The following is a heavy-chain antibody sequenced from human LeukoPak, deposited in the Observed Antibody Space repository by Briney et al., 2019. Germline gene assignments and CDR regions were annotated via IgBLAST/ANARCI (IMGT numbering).Heavy chain of an antibody. J-gene: IGHJ4*02. CDR3: VRERLYYGSGTYYNYFDY. CDR2: INSGGSTT. V-gene: IGHV3-74*01. D-gene: IGHD3-10*01. CDR1: GFTFSSYW. Sequence: PGGSLRLSCAASGFTFSSYWMRWVRQAPGKGLVWVSHINSGGSTTNYAASVKGRFTITRDNAKSTLYLQMNSLRAEDTAVYDCVRERLYYGSGTYYNYFDYWGQGTLVTVSS.